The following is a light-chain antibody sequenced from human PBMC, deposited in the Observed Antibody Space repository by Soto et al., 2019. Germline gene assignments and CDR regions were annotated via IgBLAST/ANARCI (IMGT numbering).Light chain of an antibody. CDR2: GNS. CDR1: SSNIGTGYD. Sequence: QSVLTQPPSVSGAPGRRVTVSCTGSSSNIGTGYDVHWYQQLPGTAPKLLIYGNSNRPSRVPDRFSGSKSGTSASLAITGLQADDEADYYDQSSDSSLSGLVFGTGTKLTVL. CDR3: QSSDSSLSGLV. J-gene: IGLJ1*01. V-gene: IGLV1-40*01.